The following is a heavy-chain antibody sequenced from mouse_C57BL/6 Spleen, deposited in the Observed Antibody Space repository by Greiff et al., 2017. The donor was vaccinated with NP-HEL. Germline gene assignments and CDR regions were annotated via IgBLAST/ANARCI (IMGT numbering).Heavy chain of an antibody. CDR2: IHPSSGST. CDR1: GYTFTSYW. D-gene: IGHD1-1*01. CDR3: ASEYYYGSSLFAY. J-gene: IGHJ3*01. V-gene: IGHV1-64*01. Sequence: QVQLQQPGAELVKPGASVKLSCKASGYTFTSYWMHWVKQRPGQGLEWIGMIHPSSGSTNYNEKFKSKATLTVDKSSSTAYMQLSSLTSEDSAVYYCASEYYYGSSLFAYWGQGTLVTVSA.